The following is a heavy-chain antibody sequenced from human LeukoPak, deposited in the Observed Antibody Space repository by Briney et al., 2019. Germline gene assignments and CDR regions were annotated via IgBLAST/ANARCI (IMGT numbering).Heavy chain of an antibody. V-gene: IGHV3-53*01. CDR1: GFTVSSNY. D-gene: IGHD4-17*01. CDR3: ARHNYGDYAIDY. Sequence: SGGTLRLSCAASGFTVSSNYMSWVRQAPGKGLEWVSVIYSGGSTYYTDSAKGRFTISRDNSKNTLYLQMNSLRAEDTAVYYCARHNYGDYAIDYWGQGTLVTVSS. CDR2: IYSGGST. J-gene: IGHJ4*02.